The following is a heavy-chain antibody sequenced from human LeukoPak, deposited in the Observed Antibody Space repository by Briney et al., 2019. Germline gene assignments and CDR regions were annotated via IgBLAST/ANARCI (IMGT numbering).Heavy chain of an antibody. CDR1: GYTFTSYD. D-gene: IGHD2-2*01. CDR3: ARVPFRFYCSSTSCPLGY. Sequence: ASVKVSCKASGYTFTSYDINWVRQATGQGLEWMGWMNLNSGNTDYAQKFQGRVTMTRNTSISTAYMELSSLRSEDTAVYYSARVPFRFYCSSTSCPLGYWGQGTLVTVSS. V-gene: IGHV1-8*01. CDR2: MNLNSGNT. J-gene: IGHJ4*02.